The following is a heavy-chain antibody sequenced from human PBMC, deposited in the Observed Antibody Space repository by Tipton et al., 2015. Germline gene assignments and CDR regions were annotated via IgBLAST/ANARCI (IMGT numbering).Heavy chain of an antibody. D-gene: IGHD2-15*01. Sequence: QSGPEVKKPGSSVKVSCKASRGTFNTYAINWVRQAPGQGLEWMGGIIPILDMTNYAQKFQGRVTIIADRSTYTAHMELSSLRSDDTAVYYCATGVVGTSFDYWAQGTLVTVSS. V-gene: IGHV1-69*04. CDR2: IIPILDMT. CDR1: RGTFNTYA. CDR3: ATGVVGTSFDY. J-gene: IGHJ4*02.